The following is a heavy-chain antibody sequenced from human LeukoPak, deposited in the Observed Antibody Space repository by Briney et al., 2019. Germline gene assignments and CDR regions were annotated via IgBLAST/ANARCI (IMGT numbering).Heavy chain of an antibody. V-gene: IGHV4-34*01. CDR3: ARVRLRFLECLNDYFDY. Sequence: SETLSLTCAVYGGSFSGYYWSWIRQPPGKGLEWIGEINHSGSTNYNPSLKSRVTISVDTSKNQFSLKLSSVTAADTAVYYCARVRLRFLECLNDYFDYWGQGTLVTVSS. J-gene: IGHJ4*02. CDR1: GGSFSGYY. D-gene: IGHD3-3*01. CDR2: INHSGST.